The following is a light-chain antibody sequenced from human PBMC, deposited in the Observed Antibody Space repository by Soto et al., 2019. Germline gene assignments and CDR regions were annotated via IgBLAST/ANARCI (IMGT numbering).Light chain of an antibody. CDR2: GAY. CDR3: QPYGSSPRT. V-gene: IGKV3-20*01. CDR1: QSISSNF. J-gene: IGKJ4*01. Sequence: IVLTQCPDTLSLSPGERSTRSGLASQSISSNFLAWYQQKPGQAPRLLIYGAYSRATGITDRFSGSGSGTDFTITIRRLEPEDFAVYYCQPYGSSPRTVGGGTKVDIK.